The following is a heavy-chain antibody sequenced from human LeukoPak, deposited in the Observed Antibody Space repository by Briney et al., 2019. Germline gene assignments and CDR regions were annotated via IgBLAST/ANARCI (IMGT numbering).Heavy chain of an antibody. CDR1: GGSISSGGYY. J-gene: IGHJ6*03. CDR3: ASTVYAYYSNYMNA. Sequence: PSETLSLTCTVSGGSISSGGYYWSWIRQHPGKGLEWIGYIYYSGSTYYNPSLKSRVTISVDTSKNQFSMKLSSVTAADTAVYYCASTVYAYYSNYMNAWAKGPRSPSP. D-gene: IGHD2-8*01. V-gene: IGHV4-31*03. CDR2: IYYSGST.